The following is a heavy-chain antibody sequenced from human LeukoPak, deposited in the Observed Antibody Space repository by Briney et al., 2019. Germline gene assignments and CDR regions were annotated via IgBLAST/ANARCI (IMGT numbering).Heavy chain of an antibody. V-gene: IGHV3-30-3*01. Sequence: GGSLRLSCAASGFTFSSYAMHWVRQAPGKGLEWVAVISYDGSNKYYADSVKGRFTISRDNSKNTLYLQMNSLRAEDTAVYYCAREGGPYYDFWSGYYPTFDYWGQGTLVTVSS. CDR3: AREGGPYYDFWSGYYPTFDY. J-gene: IGHJ4*02. D-gene: IGHD3-3*01. CDR1: GFTFSSYA. CDR2: ISYDGSNK.